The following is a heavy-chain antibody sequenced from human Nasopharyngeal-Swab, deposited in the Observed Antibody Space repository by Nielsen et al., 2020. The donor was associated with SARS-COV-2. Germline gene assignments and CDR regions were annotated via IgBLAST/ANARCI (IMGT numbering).Heavy chain of an antibody. V-gene: IGHV4-59*01. CDR2: IYYSGST. CDR3: ASGYRGKTCSGGSCYSGDY. Sequence: SETLSLTCTVSGGSISSYYWSWIRQPPGKGLEWIGYIYYSGSTNYNPSLKSRVTISVDTSKNQFSLKLSFVTAADTAVYYCASGYRGKTCSGGSCYSGDYWGQGTLVTVSS. CDR1: GGSISSYY. D-gene: IGHD2-15*01. J-gene: IGHJ4*02.